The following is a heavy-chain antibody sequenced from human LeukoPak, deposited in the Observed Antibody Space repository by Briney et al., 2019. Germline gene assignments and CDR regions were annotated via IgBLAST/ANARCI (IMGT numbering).Heavy chain of an antibody. CDR2: IIPIFGTA. Sequence: ASVKVSRKASGGTFSSYAISWVRQAPGQGLEWMGGIIPIFGTANYAQKFQGRVTITTDESTSTAYMELSSLRSEDTAVYYCARSKGNWNSWDYYFDYWGQGTLVTVSS. V-gene: IGHV1-69*05. CDR1: GGTFSSYA. D-gene: IGHD1-7*01. J-gene: IGHJ4*02. CDR3: ARSKGNWNSWDYYFDY.